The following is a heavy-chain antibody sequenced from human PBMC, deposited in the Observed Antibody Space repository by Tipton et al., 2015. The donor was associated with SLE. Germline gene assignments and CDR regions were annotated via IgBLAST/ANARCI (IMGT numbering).Heavy chain of an antibody. J-gene: IGHJ4*02. Sequence: TLSLTCPVSGDSIGSHYWSWIRQPPGKGLDWIGHVYYTGTTNYNPSLKSRVTISGDRSKNQFSLTLHSVTAADTAVYYCARDDSQGASAFDYWGQGTLLTVSS. V-gene: IGHV4-59*11. D-gene: IGHD1-26*01. CDR2: VYYTGTT. CDR3: ARDDSQGASAFDY. CDR1: GDSIGSHY.